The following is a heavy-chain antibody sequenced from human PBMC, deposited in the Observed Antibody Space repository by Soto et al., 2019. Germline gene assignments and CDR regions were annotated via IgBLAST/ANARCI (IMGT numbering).Heavy chain of an antibody. CDR1: GYTFTGFY. CDR2: INPNSGGT. CDR3: ARGLGGSGSYYYFDY. V-gene: IGHV1-2*04. Sequence: ASVKFSCKASGYTFTGFYMHWVRQAPGQGLEWMGCINPNSGGTNYAQKFQGWVTMTRDTSISTAYMELSRLRSDDTAVYYCARGLGGSGSYYYFDYWGQGTLVTVSS. D-gene: IGHD3-10*01. J-gene: IGHJ4*02.